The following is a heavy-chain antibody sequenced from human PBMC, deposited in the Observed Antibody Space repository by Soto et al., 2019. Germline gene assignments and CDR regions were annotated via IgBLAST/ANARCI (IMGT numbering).Heavy chain of an antibody. J-gene: IGHJ5*02. V-gene: IGHV1-8*01. CDR1: GYTFTSYD. Sequence: ASVKVSCKASGYTFTSYDINWVRQATGQGLEWMGWMNPNSGNTGYAQKFQGRVTMTRNTSISTAYMELSSLRSEDTAVYYFARGKYYDFWSGYYWFDPWGQGTLVTVSS. CDR3: ARGKYYDFWSGYYWFDP. CDR2: MNPNSGNT. D-gene: IGHD3-3*01.